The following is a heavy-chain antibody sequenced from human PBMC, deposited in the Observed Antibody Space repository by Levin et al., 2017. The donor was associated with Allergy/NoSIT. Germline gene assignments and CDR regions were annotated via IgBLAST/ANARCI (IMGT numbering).Heavy chain of an antibody. V-gene: IGHV4-39*01. J-gene: IGHJ4*02. CDR3: AAYALRGLFHYFDY. CDR2: IYYSGST. CDR1: GGSISSSSYY. D-gene: IGHD4-17*01. Sequence: SETLSLTCTVSGGSISSSSYYWGWIRQPPGTGLEWIGSIYYSGSTYYNPSLKSRVTISVDTSKNQFSLKLSSVTAADTAVYYCAAYALRGLFHYFDYWGQGTLVTVSS.